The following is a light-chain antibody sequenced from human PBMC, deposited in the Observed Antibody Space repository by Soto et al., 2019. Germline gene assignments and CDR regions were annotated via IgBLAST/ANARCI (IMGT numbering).Light chain of an antibody. Sequence: DVVLTQSPDSLAVSLGERATINCKSSQSVLYSSNNMNYLAWYQQKAGQPPKLLIYWASTRESGVPDRFGGSGSGTEFTLTLSSLQAEDVAVYYCQQYYSTPWTFGQGTKVEIK. CDR3: QQYYSTPWT. V-gene: IGKV4-1*01. CDR2: WAS. CDR1: QSVLYSSNNMNY. J-gene: IGKJ1*01.